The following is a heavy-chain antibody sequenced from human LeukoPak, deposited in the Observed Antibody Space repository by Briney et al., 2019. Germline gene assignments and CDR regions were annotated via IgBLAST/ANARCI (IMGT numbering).Heavy chain of an antibody. CDR3: ARGHCSGGSCYSGDSVNWFDP. V-gene: IGHV4-4*07. CDR2: IYTSGST. J-gene: IGHJ5*02. Sequence: PSETLSLTCTVSGGSISSYYWSWIRQPAGKGLEWIGRIYTSGSTNYNPSLKSRVTISVDTSKNQFSLKLSSVTAADTAVYYCARGHCSGGSCYSGDSVNWFDPWGQGTLVTVSS. D-gene: IGHD2-15*01. CDR1: GGSISSYY.